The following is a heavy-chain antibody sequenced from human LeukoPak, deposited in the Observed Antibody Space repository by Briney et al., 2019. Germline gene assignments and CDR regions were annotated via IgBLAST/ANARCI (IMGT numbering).Heavy chain of an antibody. CDR3: ARDRPPDY. CDR1: GFTFSSYT. Sequence: GGSLRLSCAASGFTFSSYTMNWVRQAPGKGLEWVSYISSSSSTIYYADSVKGRFTISRDNAKNSLCLQMNSLRAEDTAVYYCARDRPPDYWGQGTLVTVSS. V-gene: IGHV3-48*01. CDR2: ISSSSSTI. J-gene: IGHJ4*02.